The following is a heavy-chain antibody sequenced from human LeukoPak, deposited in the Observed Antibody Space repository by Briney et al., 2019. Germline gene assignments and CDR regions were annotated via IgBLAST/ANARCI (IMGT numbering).Heavy chain of an antibody. Sequence: SETLSLTCAVYGGSFSGYYWSWIRQPPGKGLEWIGEINHSGSTNYNPSLKSRVTISVDTSKNQFSLKLSSVTAADTAAYYCARGGTYYYGSGSYDGAFDIWGQGTMVTVSS. CDR2: INHSGST. CDR1: GGSFSGYY. CDR3: ARGGTYYYGSGSYDGAFDI. D-gene: IGHD3-10*01. V-gene: IGHV4-34*01. J-gene: IGHJ3*02.